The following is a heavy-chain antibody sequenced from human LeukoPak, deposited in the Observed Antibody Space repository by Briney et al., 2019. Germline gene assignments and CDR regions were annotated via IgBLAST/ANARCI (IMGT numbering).Heavy chain of an antibody. CDR1: GFTFSSYP. J-gene: IGHJ5*02. CDR3: AKDPPLKRGPIGYNWFDP. Sequence: GGSLRLSCAASGFTFSSYPMSWVRQAPGKGLEWVSAISGSGGSTYYADSVKGRFTISRDNSKSTLYLQMNSLRAEDTAVYYCAKDPPLKRGPIGYNWFDPWGQGTLVTVSS. D-gene: IGHD2-15*01. CDR2: ISGSGGST. V-gene: IGHV3-23*01.